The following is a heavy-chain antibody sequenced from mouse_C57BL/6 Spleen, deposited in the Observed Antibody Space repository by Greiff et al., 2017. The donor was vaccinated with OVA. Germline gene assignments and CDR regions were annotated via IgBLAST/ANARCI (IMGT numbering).Heavy chain of an antibody. CDR2: IHPSDSDT. Sequence: QVQLQQPGAELVKPGASVKVSCKASGYTFTSYWMHWVKQRPGQGLEWIGRIHPSDSDTNYNQKFKGKATLTVDKSSSTAYMQLSSLTSEDSAVYYCALFITTVVATDRGFDYWGQGTTLTVSS. CDR3: ALFITTVVATDRGFDY. J-gene: IGHJ2*01. CDR1: GYTFTSYW. V-gene: IGHV1-74*01. D-gene: IGHD1-1*01.